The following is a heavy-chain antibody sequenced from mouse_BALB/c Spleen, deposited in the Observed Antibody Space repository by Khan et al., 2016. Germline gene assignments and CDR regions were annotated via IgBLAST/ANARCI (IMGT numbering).Heavy chain of an antibody. CDR3: ARGGYGYGFDY. CDR2: ISYDGSN. V-gene: IGHV3-6*02. D-gene: IGHD1-2*01. Sequence: EVQLQESGPGLVKPSQSLSLTCSVTGYSITSGYYWNWIRQFPGNKLEWMGYISYDGSNNYNPSLKNRISITRDTSKNQFFLKLNSVTTEDIATYYCARGGYGYGFDYWGQGTTLTVSS. J-gene: IGHJ2*01. CDR1: GYSITSGYY.